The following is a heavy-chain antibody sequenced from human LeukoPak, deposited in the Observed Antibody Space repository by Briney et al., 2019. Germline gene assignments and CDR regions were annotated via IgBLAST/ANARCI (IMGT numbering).Heavy chain of an antibody. V-gene: IGHV3-30-3*01. Sequence: GGSLRLSCAASGFTFSSYAMHWVRQAPGKGLEWVAVISYDGSNKYYADSMKGRFTISRDNSKNTLYLQMNSLRAEDTAVYYCARDNLFDYFDYWGQGTLVTVSS. CDR3: ARDNLFDYFDY. D-gene: IGHD3-3*01. J-gene: IGHJ4*02. CDR1: GFTFSSYA. CDR2: ISYDGSNK.